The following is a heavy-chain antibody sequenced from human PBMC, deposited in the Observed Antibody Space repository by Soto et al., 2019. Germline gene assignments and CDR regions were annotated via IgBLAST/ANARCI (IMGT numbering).Heavy chain of an antibody. CDR1: GYTFTSPD. CDR2: MNPNSGST. CDR3: ARGRGYSDGIDY. V-gene: IGHV1-8*01. Sequence: ASGKVSCKASGYTFTSPDINWVRQATGQGLEWMGWMNPNSGSTGSAQKFQGRVAMTRDTSINTAYMELSSLRSDDTAVYYCARGRGYSDGIDYWGQGTLVTVSS. J-gene: IGHJ4*02. D-gene: IGHD2-15*01.